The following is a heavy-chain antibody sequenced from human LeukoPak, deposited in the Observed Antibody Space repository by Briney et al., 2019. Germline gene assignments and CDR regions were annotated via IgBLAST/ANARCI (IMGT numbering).Heavy chain of an antibody. V-gene: IGHV3-7*01. CDR3: AREGSWVRSRVLPFDY. CDR2: IKQDGSEK. D-gene: IGHD2/OR15-2a*01. CDR1: GFTFSSYW. Sequence: PGGSLRLSCAASGFTFSSYWMSWVRQAPGKGLEWVANIKQDGSEKYYVDSVKGRFTISRDNAKNSLYLQMNSLRAEDTAVYCCAREGSWVRSRVLPFDYWGQGTLVTVSS. J-gene: IGHJ4*02.